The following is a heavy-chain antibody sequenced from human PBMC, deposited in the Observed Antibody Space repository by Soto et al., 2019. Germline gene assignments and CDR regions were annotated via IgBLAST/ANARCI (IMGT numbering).Heavy chain of an antibody. D-gene: IGHD3-16*01. CDR3: ARENWGRPENWFDP. Sequence: TGGSLRLSCAASGFTFSSYGMHWVRQAPGKGLEWVAVIWYDGSNKYYADSVKGRFTISRDNSKNTLYLQMNSLRAEDTAVYYCARENWGRPENWFDPWGQGTLVTAPQ. CDR1: GFTFSSYG. V-gene: IGHV3-33*01. J-gene: IGHJ5*02. CDR2: IWYDGSNK.